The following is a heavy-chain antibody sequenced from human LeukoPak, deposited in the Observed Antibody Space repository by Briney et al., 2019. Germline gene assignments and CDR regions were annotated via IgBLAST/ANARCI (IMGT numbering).Heavy chain of an antibody. Sequence: SVKVSCKASGGTFSSYAISWVRQAPGQGLEWKGRIIPIFGTANYAQKFQGRVTITTDESTSTAYMELSSLRSEDTAVYYCARESGDLDYYDSSGYPDCWGQGTLVTVSS. V-gene: IGHV1-69*05. D-gene: IGHD3-22*01. CDR3: ARESGDLDYYDSSGYPDC. CDR2: IIPIFGTA. CDR1: GGTFSSYA. J-gene: IGHJ4*02.